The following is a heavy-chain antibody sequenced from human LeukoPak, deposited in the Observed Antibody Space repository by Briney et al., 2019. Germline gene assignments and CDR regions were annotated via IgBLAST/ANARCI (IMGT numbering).Heavy chain of an antibody. J-gene: IGHJ6*02. V-gene: IGHV1-69*04. CDR1: GGTFSIYA. CDR3: ARERYYYGMDV. CDR2: IIPIFGIA. Sequence: GSSVNVSCKASGGTFSIYATSWVPQAPGQGLEWMGSIIPIFGIANYAQKFQGRVTINADKSTSTDYMELSSLRSEDTAVYYCARERYYYGMDVWGQGTTVTVSS.